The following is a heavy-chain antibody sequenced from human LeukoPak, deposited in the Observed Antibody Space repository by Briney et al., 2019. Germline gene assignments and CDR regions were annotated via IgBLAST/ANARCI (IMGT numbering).Heavy chain of an antibody. CDR2: ISGSGGST. CDR1: GFTFSSYA. D-gene: IGHD3-10*01. Sequence: PGGSLRLSCAASGFTFSSYAMSWVRQAPGKGLEWVSAISGSGGSTYYADSVKGRFTISRDNSKNTLYLQMNSLRAEDTAVYYCAKGFVRWFGELNWFDPWGQGTLVTVSS. V-gene: IGHV3-23*01. CDR3: AKGFVRWFGELNWFDP. J-gene: IGHJ5*02.